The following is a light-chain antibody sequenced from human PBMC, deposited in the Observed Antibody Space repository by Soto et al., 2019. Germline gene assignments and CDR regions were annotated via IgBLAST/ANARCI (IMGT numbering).Light chain of an antibody. CDR1: SSDVGGYNY. Sequence: QSALTQPASVSGSPGQSITISCTGTSSDVGGYNYVSWYQQHPGKAPKLMIYEVSKRPSGVSNRFSGSKSGNTASLTISGLQAEEEADYSCRSYTSSSTRVFGGGTKVTVL. CDR2: EVS. CDR3: RSYTSSSTRV. J-gene: IGLJ3*02. V-gene: IGLV2-14*01.